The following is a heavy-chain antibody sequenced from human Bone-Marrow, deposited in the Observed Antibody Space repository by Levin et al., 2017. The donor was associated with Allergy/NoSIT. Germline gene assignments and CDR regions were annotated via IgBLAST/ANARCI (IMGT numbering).Heavy chain of an antibody. CDR3: ARENHSGYYYGSGSYSNWFDP. D-gene: IGHD3-10*01. J-gene: IGHJ5*02. CDR1: GYTFTGYY. V-gene: IGHV1-2*02. Sequence: GESLKISCKASGYTFTGYYMHWVRQAPGQGLEWMGWINPNSGGTNYAQKFQGRVTMTRDTSISTAYMELSRLRSDDTAVYYCARENHSGYYYGSGSYSNWFDPWGQGTLVTVSS. CDR2: INPNSGGT.